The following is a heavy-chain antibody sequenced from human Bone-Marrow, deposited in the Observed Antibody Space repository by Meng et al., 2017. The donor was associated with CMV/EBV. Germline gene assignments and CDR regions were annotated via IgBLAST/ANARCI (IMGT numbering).Heavy chain of an antibody. CDR1: GFTFSSYG. J-gene: IGHJ6*02. Sequence: GESLKITCAASGFTFSSYGMHWVRQAPGKGLDWVAFIRYDGSNKYYADSVKGRFTISRDNSKNTLYLQMNSLRAEDTAVYYCAKEGRPRRYYYGMDVWGQGTTVTVSS. V-gene: IGHV3-30*02. CDR2: IRYDGSNK. CDR3: AKEGRPRRYYYGMDV. D-gene: IGHD6-25*01.